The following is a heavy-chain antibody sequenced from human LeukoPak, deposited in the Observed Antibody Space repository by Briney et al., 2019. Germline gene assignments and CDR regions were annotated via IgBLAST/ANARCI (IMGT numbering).Heavy chain of an antibody. CDR1: GFTFSSYE. D-gene: IGHD5-18*01. CDR3: ARGAGWQSGYSYGFPPRSYYYYYYMDV. Sequence: GGSLRLSCAASGFTFSSYEMNWVRQAPGKGLEWVSYISSSGSTIYYADSVKGRFTISRDNAKNSLYLQMNSLRAEDTAVYYCARGAGWQSGYSYGFPPRSYYYYYYMDVWGKGTTVTVSS. V-gene: IGHV3-48*03. J-gene: IGHJ6*03. CDR2: ISSSGSTI.